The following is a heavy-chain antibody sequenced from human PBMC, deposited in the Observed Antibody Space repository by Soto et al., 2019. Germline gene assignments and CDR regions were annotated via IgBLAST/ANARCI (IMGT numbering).Heavy chain of an antibody. CDR3: ARARSGRGRRMYYDILTGSDAFDI. J-gene: IGHJ3*02. D-gene: IGHD3-9*01. CDR1: GVSFSGYY. V-gene: IGHV4-34*01. CDR2: INHSGST. Sequence: SATLSLTCAVYGVSFSGYYWSWIRQPPGKGLEWVGEINHSGSTTYNPSLKSRVTISVDTSKNQFSLKLSSVTAADTAVYYCARARSGRGRRMYYDILTGSDAFDIWGQGTMVT.